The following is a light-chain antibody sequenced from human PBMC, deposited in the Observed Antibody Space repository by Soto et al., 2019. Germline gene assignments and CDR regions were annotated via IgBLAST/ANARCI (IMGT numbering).Light chain of an antibody. J-gene: IGKJ1*01. CDR3: LQYNNWPS. CDR2: GAS. CDR1: QSISSN. Sequence: EVLMTHSPATLSVSSGERATLSCRASQSISSNLAWYQQKPGQAPRLLIYGASTRPTGIPARFSGSGSGTEFTLTISSLQSEDLAVYYCLQYNNWPSFGQGTKVDIK. V-gene: IGKV3-15*01.